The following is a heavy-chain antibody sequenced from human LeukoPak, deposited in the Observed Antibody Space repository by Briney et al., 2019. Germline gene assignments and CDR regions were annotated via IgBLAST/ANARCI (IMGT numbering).Heavy chain of an antibody. CDR2: ISGSGSTT. J-gene: IGHJ5*01. D-gene: IGHD6-13*01. V-gene: IGHV3-11*01. CDR1: AFTFSDYY. CDR3: AGGRRYSASWYGDS. Sequence: KSGGSLRLSCAASAFTFSDYYMNWIRQAPGKGLEWVSYISGSGSTTYYADSVRGRFTISRDNAKNSLYLQMNSLRAGDTAVYYCAGGRRYSASWYGDSWGQGTLVTVSS.